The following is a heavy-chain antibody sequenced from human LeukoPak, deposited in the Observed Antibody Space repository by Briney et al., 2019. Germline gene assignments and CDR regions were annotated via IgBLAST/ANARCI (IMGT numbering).Heavy chain of an antibody. CDR1: GFTFNTYA. D-gene: IGHD2-15*01. V-gene: IGHV3-23*01. CDR2: ISGSGGST. CDR3: AKGKGSSSSSIDW. J-gene: IGHJ4*02. Sequence: GGSLRLSCAASGFTFNTYAMSWVRQAPGKGLEWVSAISGSGGSTYYADSVKGRFTISRDNSKNTLCLQIHRLRAEDTAVYYCAKGKGSSSSSIDWWGQGTLVTVYS.